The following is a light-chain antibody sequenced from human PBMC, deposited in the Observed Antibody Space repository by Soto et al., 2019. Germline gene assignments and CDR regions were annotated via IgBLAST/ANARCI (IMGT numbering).Light chain of an antibody. V-gene: IGKV3-20*01. CDR3: QQYGRSPPSWT. J-gene: IGKJ1*01. Sequence: EIVLTQSPGTLSLSPGERATLSCRASQSVSSSYLAWYQQKPGQPPRLLLSEASTRATGIPDRFSGSGTGTGFTLTISILEPEDFAVYYCQQYGRSPPSWTFGQGTKVEI. CDR2: EAS. CDR1: QSVSSSY.